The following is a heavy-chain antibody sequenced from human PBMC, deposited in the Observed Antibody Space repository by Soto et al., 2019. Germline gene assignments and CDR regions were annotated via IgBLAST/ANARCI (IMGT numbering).Heavy chain of an antibody. CDR3: ARGGGTGTGNWFDP. D-gene: IGHD2-8*02. Sequence: PSETLSLTCAVYGGSFSGYYWSWIRQPPGKGLEWIGEINHSGSTNYNPSLKSRVTISVDTSKNQFSLKLSSVTAADTAVYYCARGGGTGTGNWFDPWGQGTLVTVSS. CDR2: INHSGST. J-gene: IGHJ5*02. V-gene: IGHV4-34*01. CDR1: GGSFSGYY.